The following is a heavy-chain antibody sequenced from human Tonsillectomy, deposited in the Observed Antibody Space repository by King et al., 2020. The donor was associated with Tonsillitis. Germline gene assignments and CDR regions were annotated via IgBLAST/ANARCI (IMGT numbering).Heavy chain of an antibody. CDR3: ARDSAGGDTVGYLDY. CDR1: GASISSGTYY. J-gene: IGHJ4*02. D-gene: IGHD1-26*01. CDR2: IYHSGST. Sequence: LQLQESGPGLVKPSQTLSLTCTVSGASISSGTYYWTWIRQHPGKGLEWIGYIYHSGSTYYNPSLKSRVSMSVDPSKNQFSLKLPSVTVADAAVYFCARDSAGGDTVGYLDYWGQGTLVTVS. V-gene: IGHV4-31*03.